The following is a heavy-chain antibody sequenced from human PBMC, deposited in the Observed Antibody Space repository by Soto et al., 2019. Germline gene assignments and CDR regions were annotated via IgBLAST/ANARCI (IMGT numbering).Heavy chain of an antibody. V-gene: IGHV3-7*01. J-gene: IGHJ4*02. CDR1: GFTFSNYW. Sequence: GGSLRLSCAASGFTFSNYWMSWVRQAPGKGLEWVANIKQDGSEKYYVDSVKGRFTISRDNAKNSLYLQMNSLRAEDTAVYYCARGEDVLRFLEPQYLIDYWGQGTLVTVSS. D-gene: IGHD3-3*01. CDR2: IKQDGSEK. CDR3: ARGEDVLRFLEPQYLIDY.